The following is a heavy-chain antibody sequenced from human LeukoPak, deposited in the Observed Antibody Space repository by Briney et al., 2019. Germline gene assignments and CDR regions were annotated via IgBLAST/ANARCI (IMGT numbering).Heavy chain of an antibody. CDR3: AKGVYYYDSSGYYYTYHFDY. J-gene: IGHJ4*02. CDR2: ISGSGGST. V-gene: IGHV3-23*01. Sequence: GGSLRLSCAVSGFTFSSYAMSWVRQAPGKGLEWVSAISGSGGSTYYADSVKGRFTISRDNSKNTLYLQMNSLRAEDTAVYYCAKGVYYYDSSGYYYTYHFDYGGQGTLVTVSA. D-gene: IGHD3-22*01. CDR1: GFTFSSYA.